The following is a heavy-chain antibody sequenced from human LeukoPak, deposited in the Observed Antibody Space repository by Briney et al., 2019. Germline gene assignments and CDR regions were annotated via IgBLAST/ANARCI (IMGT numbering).Heavy chain of an antibody. Sequence: GGSLRLSCAASGFILSSYRMSWVRQAPGKGLEWVANIKEDGSEKYYVDSVKGRFTISRDNAKNSLYLQMNSLRAEDTALYYCPRGFRGANWFDPWGQGTLVTVSS. V-gene: IGHV3-7*05. CDR2: IKEDGSEK. CDR1: GFILSSYR. CDR3: PRGFRGANWFDP. D-gene: IGHD3-10*01. J-gene: IGHJ5*02.